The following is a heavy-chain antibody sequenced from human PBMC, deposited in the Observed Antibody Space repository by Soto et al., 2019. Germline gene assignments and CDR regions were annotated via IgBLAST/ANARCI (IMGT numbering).Heavy chain of an antibody. CDR2: INRDANDI. CDR1: RGAFGDYW. CDR3: TRDVPHNWFEA. Sequence: EVQLVESGGGLVQPGGSLRLSCEASRGAFGDYWMHWVRQAPGKGRVWVSRINRDANDIIYADSVKGRFTASRDNANNMVFLPMKSVRVEARAVYYSTRDVPHNWFEAGGQGTLVTVSS. V-gene: IGHV3-74*01. D-gene: IGHD3-10*02. J-gene: IGHJ5*02.